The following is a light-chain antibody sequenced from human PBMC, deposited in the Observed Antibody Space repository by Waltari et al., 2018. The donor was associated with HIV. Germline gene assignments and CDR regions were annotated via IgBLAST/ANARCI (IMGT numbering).Light chain of an antibody. V-gene: IGLV2-14*01. CDR2: EVS. J-gene: IGLJ3*02. CDR3: SSYTTSSTVV. CDR1: SSDVGGSNY. Sequence: QSALTQPASVSGSPGQSIAISCTGASSDVGGSNYVPWYQPHPGKAPKLLIYEVSNRPSGVSNRFSGSKSGNTASLTISGLQAEDEADYYCSSYTTSSTVVFGGGTKLTVL.